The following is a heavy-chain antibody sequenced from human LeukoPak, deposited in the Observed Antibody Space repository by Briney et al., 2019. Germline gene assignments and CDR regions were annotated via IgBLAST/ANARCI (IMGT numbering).Heavy chain of an antibody. Sequence: ASETLSLTCTVSGGSISSSSYYWGWIRQPPGKGLEWIGSIYYSGSTYYNPSLKSRVTMSVDTSENQFSLKLSSVTATDTAVYYCARRMESADYWGQGTLVTVSS. CDR3: ARRMESADY. V-gene: IGHV4-39*01. D-gene: IGHD3-3*01. CDR2: IYYSGST. CDR1: GGSISSSSYY. J-gene: IGHJ4*02.